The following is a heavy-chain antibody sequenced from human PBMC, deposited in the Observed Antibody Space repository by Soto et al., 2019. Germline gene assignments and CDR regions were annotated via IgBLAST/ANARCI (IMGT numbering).Heavy chain of an antibody. D-gene: IGHD3-9*01. CDR1: GGSLSSYY. CDR2: IYYSGST. Sequence: SETMPLTWTVSGGSLSSYYWSWIRQPPGKGLEWIGYIYYSGSTNYNPSLKSRVTISVDTSKNQFSLKLSSVTAADTAVYYCAREVGKGDYDILTGYPADDAFDIWGQGTMVTVSS. J-gene: IGHJ3*02. V-gene: IGHV4-59*01. CDR3: AREVGKGDYDILTGYPADDAFDI.